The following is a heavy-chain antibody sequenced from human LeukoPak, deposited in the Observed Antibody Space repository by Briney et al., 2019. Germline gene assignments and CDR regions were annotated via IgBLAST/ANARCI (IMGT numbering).Heavy chain of an antibody. D-gene: IGHD2-2*01. CDR1: GGSISSGYY. Sequence: SETLSLTCIVSGGSISSGYYWGWIRQPPGKGLEWIGSIYHSGSTYYNPSLKSRVTISVDTSKNQFSLKLSSVTAADTAVYYCARGLPQLLHMGGDFDYWGQGTLVTVSS. CDR2: IYHSGST. J-gene: IGHJ4*02. CDR3: ARGLPQLLHMGGDFDY. V-gene: IGHV4-38-2*02.